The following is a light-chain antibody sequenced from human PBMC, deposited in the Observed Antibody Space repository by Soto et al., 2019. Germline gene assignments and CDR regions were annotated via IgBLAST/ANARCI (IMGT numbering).Light chain of an antibody. Sequence: QSVLTQPASVSASPGQSITISCTGTTSDVGGYKVVSWYQHHPGKAPKLMIYEVNNRPSGVSNRFSGSKSGNTASLTISGLQPEDEADYYCLSYTSANTRVFGGGTKLTVL. CDR3: LSYTSANTRV. V-gene: IGLV2-14*01. CDR2: EVN. CDR1: TSDVGGYKV. J-gene: IGLJ3*02.